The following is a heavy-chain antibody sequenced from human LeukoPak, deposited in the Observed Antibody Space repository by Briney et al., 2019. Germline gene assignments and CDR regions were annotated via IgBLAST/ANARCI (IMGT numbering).Heavy chain of an antibody. CDR2: ISSSSSYI. D-gene: IGHD3-22*01. CDR3: ASVSPDGKWLIDSFDY. Sequence: KSGGSLRLSCAASGFSFSRYSMNWVRQAPGKGLEWVTSISSSSSYIYYADSVKGRFTISRHNAKNSLYLQMNSLRAEDTAVYYCASVSPDGKWLIDSFDYWGQGTLVTVSS. V-gene: IGHV3-21*01. CDR1: GFSFSRYS. J-gene: IGHJ4*02.